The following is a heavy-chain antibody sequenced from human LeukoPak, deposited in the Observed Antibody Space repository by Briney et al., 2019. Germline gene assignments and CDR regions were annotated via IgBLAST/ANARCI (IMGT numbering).Heavy chain of an antibody. CDR2: IYYSGST. CDR1: GGSVSGGDYF. CDR3: ARVCSNTSCLLDY. D-gene: IGHD2-2*01. Sequence: SETLSLTCTVSGGSVSGGDYFWSWIRQPPGKGLEWIGHIYYSGSTYYNPSLKSRVTILVDTSKNQFSLKLSSVTAADTAVYYCARVCSNTSCLLDYWGQGTLVTVSS. V-gene: IGHV4-30-4*01. J-gene: IGHJ4*02.